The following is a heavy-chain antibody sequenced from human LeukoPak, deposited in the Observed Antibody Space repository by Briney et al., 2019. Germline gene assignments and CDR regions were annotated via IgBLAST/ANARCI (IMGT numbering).Heavy chain of an antibody. CDR1: GYTFTSYA. V-gene: IGHV1-3*01. J-gene: IGHJ6*02. CDR2: INAGNGNT. D-gene: IGHD2-21*02. CDR3: ARVLGDPDYYYYGMDV. Sequence: EASVNVSCKASGYTFTSYAMHWVRQAPGQRLEWMGWINAGNGNTKYSQNFQGRVTFTRDTSASTAYMELSSLRSEDTAVYYCARVLGDPDYYYYGMDVWGQGTTVTVSS.